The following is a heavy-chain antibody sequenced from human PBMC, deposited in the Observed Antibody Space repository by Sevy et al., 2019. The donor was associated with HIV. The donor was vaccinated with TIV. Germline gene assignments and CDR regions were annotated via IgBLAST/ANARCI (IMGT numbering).Heavy chain of an antibody. CDR3: ASDPYPVPGVAFDV. Sequence: GGSLRLSCVASGSSFGIHWMSWVRQAPGKGLEWVSKINQDGGQKYYVDSVKGRFTISRDNANSSLYLQMTSLRVEDTVLYSIASDPYPVPGVAFDVWGQGTMVTVSS. CDR2: INQDGGQK. CDR1: GSSFGIHW. V-gene: IGHV3-7*01. J-gene: IGHJ3*01.